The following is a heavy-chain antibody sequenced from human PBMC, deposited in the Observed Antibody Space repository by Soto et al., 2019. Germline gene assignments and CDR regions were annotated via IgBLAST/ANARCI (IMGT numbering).Heavy chain of an antibody. V-gene: IGHV4-38-2*01. Sequence: SETLSLTCAVSGYSISSGYYWGWIRQPPGKGLEWIGSIYHSGSTYYNPSLKSRVTISVDTSKNQFSLKLSSVTAADTAVYYCARTIAVAGSLYFDYWGQGTLVT. CDR3: ARTIAVAGSLYFDY. J-gene: IGHJ4*02. CDR1: GYSISSGYY. D-gene: IGHD6-19*01. CDR2: IYHSGST.